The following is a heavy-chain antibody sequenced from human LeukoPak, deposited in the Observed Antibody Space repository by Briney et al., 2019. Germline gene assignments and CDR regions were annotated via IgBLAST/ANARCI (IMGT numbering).Heavy chain of an antibody. D-gene: IGHD1-7*01. CDR2: IYYSANSGNT. J-gene: IGHJ5*02. CDR1: GGSINNDNYY. CDR3: ARPTSWVNYFDP. V-gene: IGHV4-39*01. Sequence: PSESLSLTCTVSGGSINNDNYYWGWIRQSPGKGLEWIGNIYYSANSGNTYYNPSLKSRVTISVDTSKNQFSLKLSSLTAADTAVYYCARPTSWVNYFDPWGQGTLVTVSS.